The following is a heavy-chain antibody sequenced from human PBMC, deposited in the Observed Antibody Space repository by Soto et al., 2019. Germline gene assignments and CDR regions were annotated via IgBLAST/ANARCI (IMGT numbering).Heavy chain of an antibody. V-gene: IGHV5-51*01. CDR2: IYPGDSDT. CDR3: ATTARSSPYYYDSSGSLRAFDI. D-gene: IGHD3-22*01. CDR1: GYSFTSYW. J-gene: IGHJ3*02. Sequence: GESLKISCKGSGYSFTSYWIGWVRQMPGKGLEWMGIIYPGDSDTRYSPSFQGQVTISADKSISTAYLQWSSLKASDIAMYYCATTARSSPYYYDSSGSLRAFDIWGQGTMVTVSS.